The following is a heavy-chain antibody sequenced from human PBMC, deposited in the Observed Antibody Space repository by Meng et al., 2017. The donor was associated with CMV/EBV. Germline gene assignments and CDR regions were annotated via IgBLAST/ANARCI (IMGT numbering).Heavy chain of an antibody. V-gene: IGHV4-39*07. D-gene: IGHD3-22*01. J-gene: IGHJ6*02. CDR2: IYYSGST. CDR3: ARGGDSSVNTKRDYYYGMDV. Sequence: SETLSLTCTVSGGSISSSSYYWGWIRQPPGKGLEWIGSIYYSGSTYYNPSLKSRVTISADTSKNQFSLKLSSVTAADTAVYYCARGGDSSVNTKRDYYYGMDVWGQGTTVTVSS. CDR1: GGSISSSSYY.